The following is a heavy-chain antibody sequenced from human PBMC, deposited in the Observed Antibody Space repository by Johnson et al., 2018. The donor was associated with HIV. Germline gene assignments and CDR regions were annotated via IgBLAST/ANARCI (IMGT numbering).Heavy chain of an antibody. Sequence: QVQLVESGGGLVKPGGSLRLSCAVSGVIFSDYYMSWIRQAPGKGLEWVAFIRYDGSNKYYADSVKGRFTISRDNSKNTLYLQMNSLRAEDTAVYYCAKEQPARAFDIWGQGTMVTVSS. CDR3: AKEQPARAFDI. D-gene: IGHD5-18*01. J-gene: IGHJ3*02. CDR2: IRYDGSNK. V-gene: IGHV3-30*02. CDR1: GVIFSDYY.